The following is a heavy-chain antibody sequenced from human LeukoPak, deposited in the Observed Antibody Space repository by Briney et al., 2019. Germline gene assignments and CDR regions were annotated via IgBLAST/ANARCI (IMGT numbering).Heavy chain of an antibody. J-gene: IGHJ3*02. CDR2: INSDSNYI. Sequence: GGSLRLSCAASGFTFRSYSMNWVRQAPGKGLEWVSSINSDSNYIYYADSVQGRFTISRDNAKNSLYLQMNSLRAEDTAVYYCARDQDWNYAFDIWGQGTMVTVSS. CDR1: GFTFRSYS. D-gene: IGHD1-7*01. V-gene: IGHV3-21*04. CDR3: ARDQDWNYAFDI.